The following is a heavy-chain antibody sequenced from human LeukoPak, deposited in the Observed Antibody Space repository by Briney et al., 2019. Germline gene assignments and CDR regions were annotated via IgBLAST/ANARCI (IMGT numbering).Heavy chain of an antibody. J-gene: IGHJ4*02. CDR3: ARTSSWYENYYFNY. V-gene: IGHV5-51*01. CDR2: IYPGDSDT. Sequence: GESLKVSCKGSGYSFSSYWIGWVRQMPGKGLEWMGIIYPGDSDTRYSPSFQGQVTISADKSISTAYLQWSSLKASDTAMYYCARTSSWYENYYFNYWGQGTLVTVSS. D-gene: IGHD6-13*01. CDR1: GYSFSSYW.